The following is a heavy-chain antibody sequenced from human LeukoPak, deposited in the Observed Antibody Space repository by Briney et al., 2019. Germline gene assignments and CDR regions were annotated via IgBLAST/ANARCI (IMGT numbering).Heavy chain of an antibody. CDR2: INPRDATI. Sequence: ASVKVSCKASGYTFTGYYMHWVRQAPGQGLEWMGIINPRDATISYAQKFQGRVTMTRATSTSTVYMELSSLSSEDTAVYYCARAIYCSGGSCHWEFDYWGQGTLVTVSS. J-gene: IGHJ4*02. D-gene: IGHD2-15*01. V-gene: IGHV1-46*01. CDR3: ARAIYCSGGSCHWEFDY. CDR1: GYTFTGYY.